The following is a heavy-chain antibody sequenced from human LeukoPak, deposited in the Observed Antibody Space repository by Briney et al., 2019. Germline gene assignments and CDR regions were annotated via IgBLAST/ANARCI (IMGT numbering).Heavy chain of an antibody. CDR1: GYTFTANY. CDR2: INPNSAAT. D-gene: IGHD6-13*01. Sequence: GASVKISFKASGYTFTANYIHWVRQAPGQGLEWMGWINPNSAATSYAQNFEGRVTMTRDTSMTTHYMELSRLTSDDTAVYYCARGVGSSWFADWGQGTLVTVSS. CDR3: ARGVGSSWFAD. J-gene: IGHJ5*02. V-gene: IGHV1-2*02.